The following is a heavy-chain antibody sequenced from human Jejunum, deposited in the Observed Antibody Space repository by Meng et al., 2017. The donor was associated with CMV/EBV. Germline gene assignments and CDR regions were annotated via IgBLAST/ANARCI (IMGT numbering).Heavy chain of an antibody. CDR3: ARDFWQQGYYYGMDV. V-gene: IGHV3-53*01. CDR2: FSSGGST. D-gene: IGHD3-3*01. Sequence: GFPVISSYMNWVRQAPEKGLEWVSIFSSGGSTYYADSVTGRFTISRDTSKNTLYLHMNSLRADDTAIYYCARDFWQQGYYYGMDVWGQGTTVTVSS. J-gene: IGHJ6*02. CDR1: GFPVISSY.